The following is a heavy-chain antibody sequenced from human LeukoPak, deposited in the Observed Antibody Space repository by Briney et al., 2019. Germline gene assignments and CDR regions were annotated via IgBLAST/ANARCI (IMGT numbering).Heavy chain of an antibody. CDR2: INTDGSST. D-gene: IGHD3-10*01. J-gene: IGHJ4*02. V-gene: IGHV3-74*01. CDR1: GFTFSSYW. Sequence: GGSLRPSCAASGFTFSSYWMHWVRQAPGKGLVWVSRINTDGSSTSYADSVKGRFTISRDNAKNTLYLQMNSLRAEDTAVYYCARDKEPYYHDYWGQGTLVTVSS. CDR3: ARDKEPYYHDY.